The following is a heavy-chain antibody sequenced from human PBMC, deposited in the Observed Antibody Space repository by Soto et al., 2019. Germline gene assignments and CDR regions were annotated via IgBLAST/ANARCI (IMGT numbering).Heavy chain of an antibody. CDR2: INHSGST. J-gene: IGHJ6*02. V-gene: IGHV4-34*01. CDR3: ARNGSYYDFWSGYYFGGGMDV. D-gene: IGHD3-3*01. Sequence: SETLSLTCAVYGGSFSGYYWSWIRQPPGKXLEWIGEINHSGSTNYNPSLKSRVTISVDTSKNQFSLKLSSVTAADTAVYYCARNGSYYDFWSGYYFGGGMDVWGQGPTVTVSS. CDR1: GGSFSGYY.